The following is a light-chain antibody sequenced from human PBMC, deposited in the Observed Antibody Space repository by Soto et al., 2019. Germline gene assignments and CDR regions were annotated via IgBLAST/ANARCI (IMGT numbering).Light chain of an antibody. J-gene: IGKJ1*01. V-gene: IGKV3-15*01. Sequence: EIVLTQSPSTLSVSPLGGSTPSCRASQSVSSHLAWYQQKPGQGPRLLIYDASTRATGIPARFSGSGSGTEFTLTISSLQSEDFGVYYCQHYDVWPLTFGQGTKV. CDR2: DAS. CDR3: QHYDVWPLT. CDR1: QSVSSH.